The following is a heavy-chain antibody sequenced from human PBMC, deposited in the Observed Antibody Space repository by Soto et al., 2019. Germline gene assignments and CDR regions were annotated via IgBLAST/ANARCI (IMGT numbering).Heavy chain of an antibody. V-gene: IGHV3-23*01. Sequence: GGSLRLSCAASGFMFNNYAMSWVRHAPGKGLECVSTVSVSGGTTYYADSLKGRFTISRDNYKKTVYLQTNRLRADDKAIYYCAKGLYYYDSSGYRLFDYWGLGTLVTVSS. J-gene: IGHJ4*02. CDR3: AKGLYYYDSSGYRLFDY. D-gene: IGHD3-22*01. CDR1: GFMFNNYA. CDR2: VSVSGGTT.